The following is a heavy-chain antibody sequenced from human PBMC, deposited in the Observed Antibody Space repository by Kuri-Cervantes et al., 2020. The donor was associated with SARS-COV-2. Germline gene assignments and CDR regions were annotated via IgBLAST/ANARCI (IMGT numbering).Heavy chain of an antibody. CDR3: ARAAEDSSGYCYGVYDY. CDR1: GYTFTGYY. Sequence: ASVKVSCKASGYTFTGYYMHWVRQAPGQGLEWMGWINPNSGGTNYAQKFQGRVTMTRDTSISTACMELSRLRSDDTAVYYCARAAEDSSGYCYGVYDYWGQGTLVTVSS. CDR2: INPNSGGT. D-gene: IGHD3-22*01. V-gene: IGHV1-2*02. J-gene: IGHJ4*02.